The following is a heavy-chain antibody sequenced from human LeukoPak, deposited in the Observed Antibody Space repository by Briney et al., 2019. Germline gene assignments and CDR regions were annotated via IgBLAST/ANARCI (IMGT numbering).Heavy chain of an antibody. CDR2: ISSSSTYI. V-gene: IGHV3-21*01. CDR1: GFTFSSYS. D-gene: IGHD6-19*01. CDR3: ARGSSSGWQHFDY. J-gene: IGHJ4*02. Sequence: GGSLRLSCAASGFTFSSYSMHWVRQAPGKGLEWVSSISSSSTYIYYADSVKGRFTISRDNAKNSLYLQMNSLRAEDTAVYYCARGSSSGWQHFDYWGQGTLVTVSS.